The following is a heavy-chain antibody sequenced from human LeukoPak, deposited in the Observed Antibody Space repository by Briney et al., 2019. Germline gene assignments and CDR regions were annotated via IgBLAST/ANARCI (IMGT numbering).Heavy chain of an antibody. CDR1: GFTFTNAW. V-gene: IGHV3-23*01. CDR2: ISGSGGST. D-gene: IGHD6-19*01. J-gene: IGHJ5*02. CDR3: AKDPRQWLVNWFDP. Sequence: GGSLRLSCAASGFTFTNAWMSWVRQAPGKGLEWVSAISGSGGSTYYADSVKGRFTISRDNSKNTLYLQMNSLRAEDTAVYYCAKDPRQWLVNWFDPWGQGTLVTVSS.